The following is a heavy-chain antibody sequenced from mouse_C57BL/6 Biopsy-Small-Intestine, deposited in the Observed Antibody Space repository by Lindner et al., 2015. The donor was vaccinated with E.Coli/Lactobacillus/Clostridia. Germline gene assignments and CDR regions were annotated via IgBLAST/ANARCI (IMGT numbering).Heavy chain of an antibody. V-gene: IGHV1-82*01. J-gene: IGHJ2*01. CDR1: GYAFSSSW. CDR2: TYPGDGDT. Sequence: VQLQESGPELVKPGASVKLSCKASGYAFSSSWMNWVKQRPGKGLEWIGRTYPGDGDTDHNGKFKGKATLTADKSSSTAYMQLSSLTSEDSAVYFCIRGDYYGSRFYFDHWGQGTTLTVSS. CDR3: IRGDYYGSRFYFDH. D-gene: IGHD1-1*01.